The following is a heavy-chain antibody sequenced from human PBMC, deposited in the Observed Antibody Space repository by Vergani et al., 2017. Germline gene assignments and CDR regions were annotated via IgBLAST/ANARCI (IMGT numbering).Heavy chain of an antibody. CDR3: AKSMVRGVIITNPFDY. CDR2: INWNGGST. Sequence: EVQLVESGGGVVRPGGSLRLSCAASGFTFDDYGMSWVRQAPGKGVEWVSGINWNGGSTGYADSVKGRFTSSRDNAKNSLYLQMNSLRAEDTCVYYCAKSMVRGVIITNPFDYWGQGTLVTVSS. J-gene: IGHJ4*02. CDR1: GFTFDDYG. D-gene: IGHD3-10*01. V-gene: IGHV3-20*04.